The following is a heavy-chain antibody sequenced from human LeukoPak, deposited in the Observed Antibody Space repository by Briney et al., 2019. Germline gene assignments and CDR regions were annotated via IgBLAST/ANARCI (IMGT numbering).Heavy chain of an antibody. Sequence: SETLSLTCAVYGGSFSGYYWSWIRQPPGKGLEWIGEINHSGSTNYNPSLKSRITISVDTSKNQFSLKLSSVTAADTAVYYCARAYSSSWYWMGYFDYWGQGTLVTVSS. D-gene: IGHD6-13*01. CDR2: INHSGST. V-gene: IGHV4-34*01. CDR1: GGSFSGYY. CDR3: ARAYSSSWYWMGYFDY. J-gene: IGHJ4*02.